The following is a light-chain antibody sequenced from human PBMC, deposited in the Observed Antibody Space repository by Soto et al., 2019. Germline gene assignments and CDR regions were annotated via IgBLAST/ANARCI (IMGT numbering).Light chain of an antibody. CDR2: EVN. CDR1: SSDVGAYKY. CDR3: CSYTGRPIFVL. J-gene: IGLJ2*01. V-gene: IGLV2-14*01. Sequence: QSALTQPASVSGSPGQSITISCSGTSSDVGAYKYVSWFQQYPGKVPKLIIYEVNERASGVSNRFSASKSGNTASLTISGLQAEDEAEYYCCSYTGRPIFVLFGGGTKLTVL.